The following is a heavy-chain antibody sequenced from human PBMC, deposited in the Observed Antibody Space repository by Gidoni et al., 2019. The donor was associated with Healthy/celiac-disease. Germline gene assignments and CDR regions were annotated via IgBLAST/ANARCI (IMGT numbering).Heavy chain of an antibody. D-gene: IGHD6-19*01. Sequence: QVQLVESGGGVVQPGRSLRLSCAAPGFTFSSYAMHWVRQAPGKGLEWVAVISYDGSNKYYADSVKGRFTISRDNSKNTLYLQMNSLRAEDTAVYYCARDPRVAVARYNWFDPWGQGTLVTVSS. CDR3: ARDPRVAVARYNWFDP. V-gene: IGHV3-30-3*01. CDR2: ISYDGSNK. CDR1: GFTFSSYA. J-gene: IGHJ5*02.